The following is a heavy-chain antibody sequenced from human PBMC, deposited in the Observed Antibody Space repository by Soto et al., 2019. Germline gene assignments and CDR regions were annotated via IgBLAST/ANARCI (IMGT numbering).Heavy chain of an antibody. D-gene: IGHD6-13*01. CDR3: ARSYSSSWYYYYYYMDV. J-gene: IGHJ6*03. V-gene: IGHV3-33*08. Sequence: GGSLRLSCAASGFTFSSYGMHWVRQAPGKGLEWVAVIWYDGSNKYYADSVKGRFTISRDNSKNTLYLQMNSLRAEDTAVYYCARSYSSSWYYYYYYMDVWGKGTTVTVSS. CDR1: GFTFSSYG. CDR2: IWYDGSNK.